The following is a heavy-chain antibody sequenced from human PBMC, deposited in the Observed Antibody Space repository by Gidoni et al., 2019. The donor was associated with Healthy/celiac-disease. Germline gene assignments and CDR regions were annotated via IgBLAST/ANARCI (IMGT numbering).Heavy chain of an antibody. Sequence: QVQLVESGGGLVKPGGSLRLSCAASGFPFSDYYMSWIRQAPGKGLEWVSSISSSGSTISYSDSVKGRFTISSDNATNSLYLQMNSLRAEDTAVYYCARSGTKYSSGWSRSDWGQGTLVTVSS. D-gene: IGHD6-19*01. CDR2: ISSSGSTI. CDR1: GFPFSDYY. J-gene: IGHJ4*02. CDR3: ARSGTKYSSGWSRSD. V-gene: IGHV3-11*01.